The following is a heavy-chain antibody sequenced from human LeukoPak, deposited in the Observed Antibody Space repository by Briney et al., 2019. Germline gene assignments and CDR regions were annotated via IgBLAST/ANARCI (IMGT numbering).Heavy chain of an antibody. CDR2: VHPDSGNT. Sequence: ASVKVSCKTSGYPFSTWEINWVRQAAGQGLEWLGWVHPDSGNTDYAQKFRGRVTMYRDTSTSTAYMELSGLRLDDTAVYFCARGSRNDPWGQGTLVTVCS. V-gene: IGHV1-8*01. CDR3: ARGSRNDP. D-gene: IGHD1-14*01. J-gene: IGHJ5*02. CDR1: GYPFSTWE.